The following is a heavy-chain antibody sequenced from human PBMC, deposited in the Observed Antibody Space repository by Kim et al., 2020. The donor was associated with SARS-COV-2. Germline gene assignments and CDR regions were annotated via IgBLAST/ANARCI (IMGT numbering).Heavy chain of an antibody. D-gene: IGHD3-10*01. CDR2: INTNTGNP. J-gene: IGHJ4*02. CDR1: GYTFTSYA. V-gene: IGHV7-4-1*02. CDR3: ARGVRGVIITPPHLFDY. Sequence: ASVKVSCKASGYTFTSYAMNWVRQAPGQGLEWMGWINTNTGNPTYAQGFTGRFVFSLDTSVSTAYLQISSLKAEDTAVYYCARGVRGVIITPPHLFDYWGQGTLVTVSS.